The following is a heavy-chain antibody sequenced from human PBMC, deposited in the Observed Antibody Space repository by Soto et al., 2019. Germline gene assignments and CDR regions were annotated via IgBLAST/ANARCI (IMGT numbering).Heavy chain of an antibody. D-gene: IGHD2-2*01. CDR2: INPSGGST. J-gene: IGHJ6*02. V-gene: IGHV1-46*01. Sequence: GASVKVSCKASGYTFTSYYMHWVRQAPGQGLEWMGIINPSGGSTSYAQKFQGRVTITADESTSTAYMELSSLRSEDMAVYYCARGATGYCSSTSCSVPSLYYYYYGMDVWGQGTTVTVSS. CDR1: GYTFTSYY. CDR3: ARGATGYCSSTSCSVPSLYYYYYGMDV.